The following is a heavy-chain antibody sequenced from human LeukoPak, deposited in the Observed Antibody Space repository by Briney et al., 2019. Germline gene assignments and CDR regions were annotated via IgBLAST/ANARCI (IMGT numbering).Heavy chain of an antibody. D-gene: IGHD1-14*01. J-gene: IGHJ5*02. CDR1: GYTYTDYY. V-gene: IGHV1-2*02. CDR2: INPNSGGT. CDR3: AKGREPEPVAPFDP. Sequence: ASVKDSCKACGYTYTDYYIHWVRQAPGQGLEWMGWINPNSGGTKYAQKFQGRLTMTRDTSISTVYMELRRLRSDDTALYYCAKGREPEPVAPFDPWGQGTLVTVSS.